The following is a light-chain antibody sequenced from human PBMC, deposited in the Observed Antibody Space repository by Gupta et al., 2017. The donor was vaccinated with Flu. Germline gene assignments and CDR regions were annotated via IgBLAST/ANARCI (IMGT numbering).Light chain of an antibody. V-gene: IGKV4-1*01. CDR1: QSLLYTSNNKNY. J-gene: IGKJ2*04. CDR2: WAS. Sequence: DILMTQSPDSLPVSLGGRATINCKSIQSLLYTSNNKNYLAWYQQKPGQPPKLLIYWASLRESGVPDGFSGSGSETDFTLTINRLRAEDVAIYNCLQDATAHGSFGQGTKMEMK. CDR3: LQDATAHGS.